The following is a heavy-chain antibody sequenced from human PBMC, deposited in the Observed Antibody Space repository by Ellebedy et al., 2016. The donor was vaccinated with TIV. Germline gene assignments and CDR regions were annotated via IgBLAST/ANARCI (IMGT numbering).Heavy chain of an antibody. J-gene: IGHJ4*02. CDR1: GFPVSSPY. V-gene: IGHV3-53*01. CDR2: IRSIGSGGANK. CDR3: ARGGRDQWLIDY. Sequence: GESLKISCVVSGFPVSSPYISWVRQTPGRGLEWVAVIRSIGSGGANKFYTDSVKGRFTITRDPSKNTVFLQMNSLRAEDTAGYYCARGGRDQWLIDYWGQGTLVTVSS. D-gene: IGHD6-19*01.